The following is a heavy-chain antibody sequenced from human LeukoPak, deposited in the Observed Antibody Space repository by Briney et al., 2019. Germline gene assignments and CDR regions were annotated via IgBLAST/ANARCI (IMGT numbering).Heavy chain of an antibody. D-gene: IGHD1-14*01. Sequence: SETLSLTCTVSGGSITGYYWSWIRQPPGKGLEWIAYVRDNGESNYNPSLKSRVTISVDTRNNQISLRLNFVTAADTAIYYCARQPAGTAAFDIWGLGAMVTVSS. CDR3: ARQPAGTAAFDI. J-gene: IGHJ3*02. CDR2: VRDNGES. CDR1: GGSITGYY. V-gene: IGHV4-59*08.